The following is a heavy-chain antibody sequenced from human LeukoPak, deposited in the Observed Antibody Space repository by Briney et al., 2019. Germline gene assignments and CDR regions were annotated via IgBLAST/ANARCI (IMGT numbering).Heavy chain of an antibody. D-gene: IGHD6-13*01. CDR3: AKEGYSRGYYSYYYMDV. CDR2: IIPIFGTT. Sequence: SVKVSCKASGGTFSTYAISWVRQAPGQGLEWMGGIIPIFGTTNYAQRSQGRVTITADESTSTAYMELSSLRAEDTAVYYCAKEGYSRGYYSYYYMDVWGKGTTVTVSS. J-gene: IGHJ6*03. V-gene: IGHV1-69*13. CDR1: GGTFSTYA.